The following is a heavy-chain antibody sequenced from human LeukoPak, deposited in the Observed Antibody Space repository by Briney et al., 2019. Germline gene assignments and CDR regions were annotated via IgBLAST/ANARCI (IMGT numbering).Heavy chain of an antibody. CDR2: IYYSGSI. J-gene: IGHJ3*02. D-gene: IGHD5-24*01. V-gene: IGHV4-59*12. CDR1: GVPISSYY. Sequence: SETLSLTCTVSGVPISSYYWSWIRQPPGKGLEWIGYIYYSGSINYNPSLKTRVTISVDTSKNQFSLKLSSVTAADTAVYYCARDRDGYIPGGDAFDIWGQATMVTVPS. CDR3: ARDRDGYIPGGDAFDI.